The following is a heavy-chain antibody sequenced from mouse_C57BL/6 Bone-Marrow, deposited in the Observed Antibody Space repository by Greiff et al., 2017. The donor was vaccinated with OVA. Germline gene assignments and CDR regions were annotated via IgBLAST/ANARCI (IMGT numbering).Heavy chain of an antibody. J-gene: IGHJ4*01. Sequence: DVHLVESGGGLVKPGGSLKLSCAASGFTFSSYTMSWVRQTPEKRLEWVATISGGGGNTYYPDSVKGRFTISRDNAKNTLYLQVSSLRSEDTALYYCARHQHYGSHAMDYWGQGTSVTVSS. CDR2: ISGGGGNT. CDR1: GFTFSSYT. V-gene: IGHV5-9*01. CDR3: ARHQHYGSHAMDY. D-gene: IGHD1-1*01.